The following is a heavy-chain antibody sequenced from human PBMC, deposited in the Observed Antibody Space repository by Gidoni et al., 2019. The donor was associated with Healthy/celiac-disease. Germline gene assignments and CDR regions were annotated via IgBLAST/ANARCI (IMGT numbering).Heavy chain of an antibody. CDR2: MNPNSGNT. J-gene: IGHJ6*02. V-gene: IGHV1-8*01. CDR3: ARYRILSVYYYYGMDV. D-gene: IGHD1-26*01. Sequence: QVQLVQSGAEVKKPGASVKVSCKASGYTFTSYDINWVRQATGQGLEWMGWMNPNSGNTGYAQKFQGRVTMTRNTSISTAYMELSSLRSEDTAVYYCARYRILSVYYYYGMDVWGQGTTVTVSS. CDR1: GYTFTSYD.